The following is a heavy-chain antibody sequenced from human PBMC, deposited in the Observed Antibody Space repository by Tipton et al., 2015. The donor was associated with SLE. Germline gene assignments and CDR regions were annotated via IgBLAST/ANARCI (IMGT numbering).Heavy chain of an antibody. CDR1: GGSISSYY. V-gene: IGHV4-59*01. Sequence: LRLSCTVSGGSISSYYWSWIRQPPGKGLEWIGYIYYSGSTNYNPSLKSRVTISVDTSKNQFSLKLSSVTAADTAVYYCARVADDYGSGHYYYYMGVWGKGTTVTVSS. D-gene: IGHD3-10*01. CDR2: IYYSGST. CDR3: ARVADDYGSGHYYYYMGV. J-gene: IGHJ6*03.